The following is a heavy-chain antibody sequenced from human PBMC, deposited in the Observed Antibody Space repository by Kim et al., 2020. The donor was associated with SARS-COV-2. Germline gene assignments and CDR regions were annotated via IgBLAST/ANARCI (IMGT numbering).Heavy chain of an antibody. CDR2: IWYDGSNK. CDR1: GFTFSYYG. CDR3: AKDPGRYYGSRSYSDDSFDI. V-gene: IGHV3-33*06. J-gene: IGHJ3*02. Sequence: GGSLRLSCAASGFTFSYYGMHWVRQAPGKGLEWVAVIWYDGSNKYYADSVKGRFTISRDDSENTLYLQMNSLRAEDTAVYYCAKDPGRYYGSRSYSDDSFDIWGQGTVVTVSS. D-gene: IGHD3-10*01.